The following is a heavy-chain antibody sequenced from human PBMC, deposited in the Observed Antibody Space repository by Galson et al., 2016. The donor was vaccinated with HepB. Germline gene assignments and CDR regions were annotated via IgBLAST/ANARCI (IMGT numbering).Heavy chain of an antibody. CDR3: ARGGLGPAAGPWLFYF. CDR1: GYTFASYT. V-gene: IGHV1-3*01. Sequence: SVKVSCKASGYTFASYTLHWVRQASGQGLEWMGWINAGNGDTRYSQKFQGRVPITRDTFAGTAYMQLSSLRSEDTAIFHCARGGLGPAAGPWLFYFWGQGTLVTVSS. D-gene: IGHD6-25*01. J-gene: IGHJ4*02. CDR2: INAGNGDT.